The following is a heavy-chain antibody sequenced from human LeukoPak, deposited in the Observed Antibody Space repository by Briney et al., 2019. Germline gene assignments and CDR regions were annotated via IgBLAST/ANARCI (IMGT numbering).Heavy chain of an antibody. CDR3: ARGGHRQKEF. CDR2: IKPDGSDR. CDR1: GFTFSNYW. D-gene: IGHD3-10*01. Sequence: PGGSLRLSCAASGFTFSNYWMTWVRQSPGKGLEWVAIIKPDGSDRYSVDSEKGCFTVSRDNAKNSLYLQMSSLRAEDTAVYYCARGGHRQKEFWGQGTLVTVSS. J-gene: IGHJ4*02. V-gene: IGHV3-7*01.